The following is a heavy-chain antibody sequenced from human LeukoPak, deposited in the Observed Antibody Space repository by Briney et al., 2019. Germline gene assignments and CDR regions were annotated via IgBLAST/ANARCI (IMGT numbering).Heavy chain of an antibody. V-gene: IGHV4-59*11. CDR3: ARLGQITLVRGQSYYYHSMDV. CDR1: GGSISGHY. Sequence: SETLSLTCIVSGGSISGHYWSWIRQPPGKGLEWIGYIHSSGYTNYNPSLQSRLTLSTDMSEEQFSLKLSSVTAADTAVYYCARLGQITLVRGQSYYYHSMDVWGLGTTVTVSS. J-gene: IGHJ6*02. CDR2: IHSSGYT. D-gene: IGHD3-10*01.